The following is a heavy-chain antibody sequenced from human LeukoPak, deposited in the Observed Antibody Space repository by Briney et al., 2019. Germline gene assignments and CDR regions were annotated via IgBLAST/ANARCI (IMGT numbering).Heavy chain of an antibody. Sequence: GGSLRLSCAASGFTFSSYSMNWVRQAPGKGLEWVSSISSSSSYIYYADSVKGRFTISRDDAKNSLYLQMNSLRAEDTAVYYCARGGPALPLRFLEWLPPLNDYWGQGTLVTVSS. D-gene: IGHD3-3*01. CDR2: ISSSSSYI. CDR1: GFTFSSYS. CDR3: ARGGPALPLRFLEWLPPLNDY. J-gene: IGHJ4*02. V-gene: IGHV3-21*01.